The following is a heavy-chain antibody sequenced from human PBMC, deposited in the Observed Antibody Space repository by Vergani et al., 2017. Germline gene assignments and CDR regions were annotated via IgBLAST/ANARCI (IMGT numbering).Heavy chain of an antibody. J-gene: IGHJ5*01. D-gene: IGHD1-1*01. V-gene: IGHV3-33*08. CDR2: IWYDGSNK. CDR1: GFTFSTYA. Sequence: VQLLELGGSLKQPGGSVRLSCAASGFTFSTYAMHWVRQAPGKGLECVAVIWYDGSNKYYGDSVKGRFTISRDNSKNTLYLQMNSLRVEDTAVYYCARWGNEKRLDSWGQGTLVTVSS. CDR3: ARWGNEKRLDS.